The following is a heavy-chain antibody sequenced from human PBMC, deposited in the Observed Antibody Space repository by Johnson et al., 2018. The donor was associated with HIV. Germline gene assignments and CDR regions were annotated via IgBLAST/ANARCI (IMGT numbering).Heavy chain of an antibody. CDR2: ISGSGGRT. D-gene: IGHD6-13*01. CDR3: AKAYSSSWYGLDAFDI. Sequence: VQLVESGGGLVQPGGSLRLSCAASGFTFSSYAMSWVRQAPGKGLEWVSAISGSGGRTYYADSVKGRFTLSSDNSKNTLYLQMNSLRAEDTAVYYCAKAYSSSWYGLDAFDIWGQGTMVTVSS. CDR1: GFTFSSYA. J-gene: IGHJ3*02. V-gene: IGHV3-23*04.